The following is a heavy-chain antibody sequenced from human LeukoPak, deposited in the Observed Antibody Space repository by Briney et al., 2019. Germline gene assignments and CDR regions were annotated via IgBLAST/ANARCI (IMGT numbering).Heavy chain of an antibody. CDR2: ITPDSGGT. J-gene: IGHJ3*02. V-gene: IGHV1-2*06. Sequence: ASVKVSCKASGYTFTGYYMHWVRQAPRQGLEWMGRITPDSGGTNYAQKFQGRVTMTRDTSISTAYMELSRLRSDDTAVYYCARTRVFGRYFDWSDDAFDIWGQGTMVTVSS. CDR3: ARTRVFGRYFDWSDDAFDI. CDR1: GYTFTGYY. D-gene: IGHD3-9*01.